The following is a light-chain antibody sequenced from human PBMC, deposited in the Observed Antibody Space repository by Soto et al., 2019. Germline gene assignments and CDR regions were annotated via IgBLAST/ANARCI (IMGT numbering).Light chain of an antibody. CDR1: QSVSSW. Sequence: VGDTVTVTCRASQSVSSWLAWYQQKPGKAPKLLIYKASTLKSGVPSRFSGSGSGTEFTLTISSLQPDDFATYYCQHYNSYSEAFGQGTKVDIK. V-gene: IGKV1-5*03. J-gene: IGKJ1*01. CDR3: QHYNSYSEA. CDR2: KAS.